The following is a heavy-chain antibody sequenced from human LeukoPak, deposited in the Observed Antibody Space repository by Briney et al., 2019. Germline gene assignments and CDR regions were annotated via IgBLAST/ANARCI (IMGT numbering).Heavy chain of an antibody. CDR3: ARRGLSAPGLDYYYMDV. CDR2: ISSSSSYI. D-gene: IGHD2-2*01. Sequence: GGSLRLSCAASGFTFSSYGMHWVRQAPGKGLEWVSSISSSSSYIYYADSVKGRFTISRDNAKNSLYLQMNSLRAEDTAVYYCARRGLSAPGLDYYYMDVWGKGTTVTVSS. CDR1: GFTFSSYG. V-gene: IGHV3-21*01. J-gene: IGHJ6*03.